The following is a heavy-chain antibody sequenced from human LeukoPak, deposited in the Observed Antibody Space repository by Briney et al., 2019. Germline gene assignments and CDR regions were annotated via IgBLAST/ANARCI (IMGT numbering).Heavy chain of an antibody. CDR3: ARDPGYSSSWYPRYFDY. CDR1: GYTFTGYY. J-gene: IGHJ4*02. CDR2: INPNSGGT. D-gene: IGHD6-13*01. Sequence: ASVKVSCKASGYTFTGYYMHWVRQAPGQGLEWMGWINPNSGGTNYAQKFQGRVTMTRDTSISTAYMELSRLRSDDTAVYYCARDPGYSSSWYPRYFDYWGQGTLVTVSS. V-gene: IGHV1-2*02.